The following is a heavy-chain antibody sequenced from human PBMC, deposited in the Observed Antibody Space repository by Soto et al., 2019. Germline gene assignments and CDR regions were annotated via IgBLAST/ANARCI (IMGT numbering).Heavy chain of an antibody. J-gene: IGHJ4*02. Sequence: EVQLVESGGGLVQPGGSLRLSCASSGFTFSSFWMDWVRQAPGKGLEWVANINPDGSEKHYVDSVKGRFTISRDNARSSLYLQMSSLTAEDSALYYCSRSLDSWGQGTRVTVSS. V-gene: IGHV3-7*01. CDR1: GFTFSSFW. CDR2: INPDGSEK. CDR3: SRSLDS.